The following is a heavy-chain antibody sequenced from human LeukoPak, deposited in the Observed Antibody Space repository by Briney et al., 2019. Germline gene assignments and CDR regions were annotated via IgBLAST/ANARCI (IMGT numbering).Heavy chain of an antibody. J-gene: IGHJ4*02. CDR2: ISAYNGNT. D-gene: IGHD1-26*01. Sequence: ASVKVSFKASGYTFTSYGISWVRQAPGQGLEWMGWISAYNGNTNYAQKLQGRVTMTTDTSTSTAHMELRSLRSDDTAVYYCARVFLVGATMLVAGSRFDYWGQGTLVTVSS. V-gene: IGHV1-18*01. CDR1: GYTFTSYG. CDR3: ARVFLVGATMLVAGSRFDY.